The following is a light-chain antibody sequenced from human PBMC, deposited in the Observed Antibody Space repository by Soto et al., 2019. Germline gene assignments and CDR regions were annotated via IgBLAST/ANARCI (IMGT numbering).Light chain of an antibody. CDR2: GAS. CDR1: QSVADRF. V-gene: IGKV3-20*01. Sequence: IVLTQSPATLSLSPGERATLSCRASQSVADRFLAWYQQKLGQAPRLLIHGASTRYPGIPDRFTGSGSGTDFTLIINRLGPEDFAVYYCQQYNTTPPTFGQGTKVEVK. CDR3: QQYNTTPPT. J-gene: IGKJ1*01.